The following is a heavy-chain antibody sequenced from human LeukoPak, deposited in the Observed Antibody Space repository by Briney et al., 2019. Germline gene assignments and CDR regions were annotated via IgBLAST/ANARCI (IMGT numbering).Heavy chain of an antibody. CDR1: GGTFSSYA. V-gene: IGHV1-69*13. CDR2: IIPIFGTA. Sequence: SVKVSCKAPGGTFSSYAISWVRQAPGQGLEWMGGIIPIFGTANYAQKFQGRVTVTADESTSTAYMELSSLRSEDTAVYYCARVGGYGVFDYWGQGTLVTVSS. CDR3: ARVGGYGVFDY. J-gene: IGHJ4*02. D-gene: IGHD5-12*01.